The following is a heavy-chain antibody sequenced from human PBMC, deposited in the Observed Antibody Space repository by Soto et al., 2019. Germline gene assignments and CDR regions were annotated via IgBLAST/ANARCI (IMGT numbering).Heavy chain of an antibody. CDR1: GYSFTSYW. CDR3: ASSITIFGVAIPNGMDV. D-gene: IGHD3-3*01. J-gene: IGHJ6*02. V-gene: IGHV5-10-1*01. Sequence: PGESLKISCKGSGYSFTSYWISWVRQMPWKGLEWMGRIDPSDSYTNYSPSFQGHVTISADKSISTAYLQWSSLKASDTAMYYCASSITIFGVAIPNGMDVWGQGTTVTFSS. CDR2: IDPSDSYT.